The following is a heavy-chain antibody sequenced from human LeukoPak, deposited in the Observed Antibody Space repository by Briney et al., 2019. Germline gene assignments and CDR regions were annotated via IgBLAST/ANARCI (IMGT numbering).Heavy chain of an antibody. V-gene: IGHV3-21*01. D-gene: IGHD3-16*01. Sequence: GGSLRLSCAASGFTFSSYSMNWVRQAPGKGLEWVSSISSSSSYIYYADSVKGRFTISRDNAENSLYLQMNSLRAEDTAVYYCASSRGEGFDYWGQGTLVTVSS. CDR3: ASSRGEGFDY. J-gene: IGHJ4*02. CDR1: GFTFSSYS. CDR2: ISSSSSYI.